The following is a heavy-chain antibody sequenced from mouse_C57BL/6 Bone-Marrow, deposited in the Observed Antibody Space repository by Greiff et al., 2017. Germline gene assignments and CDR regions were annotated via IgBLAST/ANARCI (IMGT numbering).Heavy chain of an antibody. V-gene: IGHV1-81*01. Sequence: VQLQESGAELARPGASVKLSCKASGYTFTSYGISWVKQRTGQGLEWIGEIYPRSGNTYYNEKFKGKATLTADKSSSTAYMELRSLTSEASAVFLSARGYGSSRYYIDYWGQGTTLTVSS. J-gene: IGHJ2*01. D-gene: IGHD1-1*01. CDR1: GYTFTSYG. CDR2: IYPRSGNT. CDR3: ARGYGSSRYYIDY.